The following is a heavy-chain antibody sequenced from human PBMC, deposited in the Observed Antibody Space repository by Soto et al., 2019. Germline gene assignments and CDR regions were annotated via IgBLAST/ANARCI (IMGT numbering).Heavy chain of an antibody. D-gene: IGHD3-10*01. CDR3: ASLDPQGGFGEH. CDR1: GGSISSSNW. J-gene: IGHJ4*02. V-gene: IGHV4-4*02. Sequence: QVQLQESGPGLVKPSGTLSLTCAVSGGSISSSNWWSWVRQPPGKGLEWIGEIYHSGSTNYNPSLKRRAPISVDKSKNQFSLKLRSVTAADTAVYYCASLDPQGGFGEHWGQGTLVTVSS. CDR2: IYHSGST.